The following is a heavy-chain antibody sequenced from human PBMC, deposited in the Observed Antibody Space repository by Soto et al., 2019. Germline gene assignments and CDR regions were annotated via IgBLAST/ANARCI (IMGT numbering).Heavy chain of an antibody. D-gene: IGHD3-16*01. J-gene: IGHJ4*02. Sequence: QVPLVQSGPEVKKPGASVTVSCKTSGYTPTNYDIGWVRQAPGQGLEWMGWISAYNGNRNSAQKLQGRLTMTTDTTTKTAYMELRSLGSDDTAVYFSARALYRWCTYYAFDNWGQGTLVTVSS. V-gene: IGHV1-18*01. CDR2: ISAYNGNR. CDR1: GYTPTNYD. CDR3: ARALYRWCTYYAFDN.